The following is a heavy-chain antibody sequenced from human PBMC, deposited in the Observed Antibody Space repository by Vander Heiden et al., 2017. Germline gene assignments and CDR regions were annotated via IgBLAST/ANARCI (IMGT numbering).Heavy chain of an antibody. V-gene: IGHV3-9*01. Sequence: EVQLVDSGGGLVPHGRSRRLSWGASGVMFDDYAMDWVRQAPGKGLEWVSGISWNSVIIGYADSVKGRFTICRDNAKNSMYLQMNSLRAEDTALYYCAKDKGGPGLEDYYGMDVWG. J-gene: IGHJ6*02. D-gene: IGHD1-1*01. CDR1: GVMFDDYA. CDR2: ISWNSVII. CDR3: AKDKGGPGLEDYYGMDV.